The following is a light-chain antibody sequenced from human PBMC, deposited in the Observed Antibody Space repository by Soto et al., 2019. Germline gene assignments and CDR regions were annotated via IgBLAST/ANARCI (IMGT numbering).Light chain of an antibody. CDR2: CAS. Sequence: EIVMTQSPATLSVSPGERATLSCRASQSVSSNLACYQQKPGQAPRLLIYCASTRATGIPARFSGSRSGTEFTLTISSLQSEDFAVYYCQQYNNSPYTFGQGTKLEIK. CDR3: QQYNNSPYT. J-gene: IGKJ2*01. CDR1: QSVSSN. V-gene: IGKV3-15*01.